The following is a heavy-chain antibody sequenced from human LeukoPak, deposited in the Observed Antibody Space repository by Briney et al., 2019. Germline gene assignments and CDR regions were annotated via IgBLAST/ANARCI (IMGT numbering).Heavy chain of an antibody. Sequence: GGSLRLSCAASGFTVSSNYISWVRQAPGKGLEWVSFISSSGSYIYYADSVKGRFTISRDNAANSLYLQMNSLRAEDTAVYYCASLHYDSSVFVDYWGQGTLVTVSS. CDR3: ASLHYDSSVFVDY. CDR2: ISSSGSYI. CDR1: GFTVSSNY. J-gene: IGHJ4*02. V-gene: IGHV3-21*01. D-gene: IGHD3-22*01.